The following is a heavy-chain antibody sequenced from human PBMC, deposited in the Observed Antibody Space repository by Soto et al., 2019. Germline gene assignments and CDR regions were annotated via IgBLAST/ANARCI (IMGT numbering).Heavy chain of an antibody. V-gene: IGHV1-2*04. CDR1: GYTFTGYY. CDR2: INPNSGGT. D-gene: IGHD3-9*01. J-gene: IGHJ6*02. CDR3: ARQEYDILTGSKYYYYYGMDV. Sequence: ASVKVSCKASGYTFTGYYMHWVRQAPGQGLEWMGWINPNSGGTNYAQKFQGWVTMTRDTSISTAYMELSRLRSDDTAVYYCARQEYDILTGSKYYYYYGMDVRGQGTTVTVSS.